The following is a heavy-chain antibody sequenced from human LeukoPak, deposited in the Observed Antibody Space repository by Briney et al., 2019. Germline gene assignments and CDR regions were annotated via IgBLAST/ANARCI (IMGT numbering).Heavy chain of an antibody. D-gene: IGHD6-13*01. CDR3: AKDIIPHYIAAAGGDY. CDR2: INWNGGST. Sequence: PGGSLRLSCAASGFTFDDYGMSWVRHAPGKGLEWVSGINWNGGSTVYADSVKGRFTISRDNSKNSLYLRMNSLRTEDTALYYCAKDIIPHYIAAAGGDYWGQGTLVTVSS. CDR1: GFTFDDYG. J-gene: IGHJ4*02. V-gene: IGHV3-20*04.